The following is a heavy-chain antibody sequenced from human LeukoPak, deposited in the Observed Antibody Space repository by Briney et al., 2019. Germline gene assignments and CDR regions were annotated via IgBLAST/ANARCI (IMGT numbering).Heavy chain of an antibody. CDR2: ISGSGGST. V-gene: IGHV3-23*01. Sequence: GGSLRLSCAASGFTFSSYWMHWVRQAPGKGLEWVSAISGSGGSTYYADSVKGRFTISRDNSKNTLYLQMNSLRAEDTAVYYCAKFGYDILTGYDYWGQGTLVTVSS. J-gene: IGHJ4*02. D-gene: IGHD3-9*01. CDR1: GFTFSSYW. CDR3: AKFGYDILTGYDY.